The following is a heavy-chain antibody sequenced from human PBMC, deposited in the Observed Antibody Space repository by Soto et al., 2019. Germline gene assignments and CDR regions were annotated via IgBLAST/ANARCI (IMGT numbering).Heavy chain of an antibody. CDR3: AHCTLHDYGDYDPGTSHVFDS. D-gene: IGHD4-17*01. V-gene: IGHV2-5*02. CDR1: VFSLSNSGVG. Sequence: QITLKASGPSPVKPTQTLTVTCTFSVFSLSNSGVGVAWIRQPPGNALEWLALIYGDNDKRYSPSLKTRLTINQDTTKYQVVLTMTNMDPVDTATYYCAHCTLHDYGDYDPGTSHVFDSWGQGTLVTVSS. J-gene: IGHJ4*02. CDR2: IYGDNDK.